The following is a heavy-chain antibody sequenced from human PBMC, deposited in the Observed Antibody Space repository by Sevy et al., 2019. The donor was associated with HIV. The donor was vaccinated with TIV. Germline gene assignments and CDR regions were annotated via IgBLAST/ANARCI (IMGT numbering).Heavy chain of an antibody. D-gene: IGHD3-9*01. CDR1: GLSVTNNG. Sequence: GGSLRLSCEVSGLSVTNNGMHWVRQAPGKGLEWVAVISYDGINKYYGDSVKGRFIISRDRSKNTLYLQMNILRMEDMAVYYCAKDFTGFYGMDVWGQGTTVTVSS. CDR3: AKDFTGFYGMDV. J-gene: IGHJ6*02. V-gene: IGHV3-30*18. CDR2: ISYDGINK.